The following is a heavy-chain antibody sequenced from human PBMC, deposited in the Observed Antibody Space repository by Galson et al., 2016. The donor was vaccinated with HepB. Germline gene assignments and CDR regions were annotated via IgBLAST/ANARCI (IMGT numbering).Heavy chain of an antibody. CDR2: IYSTGST. V-gene: IGHV4-31*03. J-gene: IGHJ4*02. D-gene: IGHD2/OR15-2a*01. Sequence: TLSLTCTVSGASVGSGDFYWSWIRQQPGKAPEWLAYIYSTGSTKYNPSLKDRVLISVDTSKNQFSLNLTSFTAADTAAYYCARDGGFCTTTFCFEAFDSWGQGTLVTVSS. CDR3: ARDGGFCTTTFCFEAFDS. CDR1: GASVGSGDFY.